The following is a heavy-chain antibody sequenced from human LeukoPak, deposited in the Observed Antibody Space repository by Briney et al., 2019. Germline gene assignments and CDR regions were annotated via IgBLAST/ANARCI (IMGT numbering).Heavy chain of an antibody. CDR1: GFTFNIYA. J-gene: IGHJ3*02. CDR3: ATAPGITGTTGHDAFDI. Sequence: PGGSLRLSCAASGFTFNIYAMHWVRQAPGKGLEWVTIISYDGSSKYYADSVKGRFTISRDNSKNTLYLQMNSLRAEDTAVYYCATAPGITGTTGHDAFDIWGQGTMVTVSS. V-gene: IGHV3-30-3*01. D-gene: IGHD1-14*01. CDR2: ISYDGSSK.